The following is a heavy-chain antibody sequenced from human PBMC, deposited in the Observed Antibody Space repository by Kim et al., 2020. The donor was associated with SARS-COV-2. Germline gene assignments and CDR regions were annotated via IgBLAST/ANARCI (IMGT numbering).Heavy chain of an antibody. V-gene: IGHV3-30*02. CDR2: K. CDR3: AKDSAVAGTDY. Sequence: KYYADSVKGRFPISRDNSKNTLYLQMNSLRAEDTAVYYCAKDSAVAGTDYWGQEPWSPSPQ. J-gene: IGHJ4*01. D-gene: IGHD6-19*01.